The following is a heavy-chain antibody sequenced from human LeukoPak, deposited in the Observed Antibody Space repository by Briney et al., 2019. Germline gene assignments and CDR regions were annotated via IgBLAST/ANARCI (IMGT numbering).Heavy chain of an antibody. CDR3: ARESSIAAPI. D-gene: IGHD6-6*01. CDR1: GGSISSYY. CDR2: IYYSGST. J-gene: IGHJ4*02. Sequence: PSETLSLTCTVSGGSISSYYWSWIRQPPGKGLEWIGYIYYSGSTNYNPSLKSRVTISVDTSKNQFSLKLSSVTAADTAVYYCARESSIAAPIWGQGTLVTASS. V-gene: IGHV4-59*01.